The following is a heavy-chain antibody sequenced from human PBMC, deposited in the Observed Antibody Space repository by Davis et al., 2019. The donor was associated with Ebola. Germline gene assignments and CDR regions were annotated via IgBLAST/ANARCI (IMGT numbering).Heavy chain of an antibody. CDR1: GFTVSSTY. CDR2: IYSGGST. Sequence: GGSLRLSCAASGFTVSSTYMSWVRQAPGKGLEWVSVIYSGGSTDYADSVKGRFTISRDNSENTVYLQMNNLRAEDTAVYYCRSNFDYWGQGALVTVSS. J-gene: IGHJ4*02. V-gene: IGHV3-53*01. CDR3: RSNFDY.